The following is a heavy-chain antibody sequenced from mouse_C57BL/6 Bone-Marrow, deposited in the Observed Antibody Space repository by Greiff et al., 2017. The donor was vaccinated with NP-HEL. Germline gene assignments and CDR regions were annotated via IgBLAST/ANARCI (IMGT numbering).Heavy chain of an antibody. CDR3: AREATVVATFDY. V-gene: IGHV5-17*01. CDR1: GFTFSDYG. D-gene: IGHD1-1*01. CDR2: ISSGSSTI. Sequence: DVKLVESGGGLVKPGGSLKLSCAASGFTFSDYGMHWVRQAPEKGLEWVAYISSGSSTIYYADTVKGRFTISRDNAKNTLFLQMTSLRSEDTAMYYCAREATVVATFDYWGQGTTLTVSS. J-gene: IGHJ2*01.